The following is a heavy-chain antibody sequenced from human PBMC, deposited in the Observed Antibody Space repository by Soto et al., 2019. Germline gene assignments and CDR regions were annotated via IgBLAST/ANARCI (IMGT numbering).Heavy chain of an antibody. V-gene: IGHV3-7*01. CDR3: ARGCSDWHEGAY. Sequence: EMQLVESGGGLVQPGASLRLSCAASGLTFNNYWMTWVRQAAGKGLEWLANINRDGSAKYYVDSVKGRFTISRDNAKNSLYLQINTLRVEDTAVYYCARGCSDWHEGAYWGQGTLVTVSS. D-gene: IGHD6-19*01. CDR2: INRDGSAK. CDR1: GLTFNNYW. J-gene: IGHJ4*02.